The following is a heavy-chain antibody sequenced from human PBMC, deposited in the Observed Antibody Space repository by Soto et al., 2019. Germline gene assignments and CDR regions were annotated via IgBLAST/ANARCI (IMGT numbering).Heavy chain of an antibody. CDR2: INHSGST. V-gene: IGHV4-34*01. Sequence: SETLSLTCAVYGGSFSGYYWSWIRQPPGKGLEWIGEINHSGSTNYNPSLKSRVTISVDTSKNQFSLKLSSVTAADTAVYYCARAIAARWEGYYYYGMDVWGQGTTVTVSS. CDR1: GGSFSGYY. CDR3: ARAIAARWEGYYYYGMDV. D-gene: IGHD6-6*01. J-gene: IGHJ6*02.